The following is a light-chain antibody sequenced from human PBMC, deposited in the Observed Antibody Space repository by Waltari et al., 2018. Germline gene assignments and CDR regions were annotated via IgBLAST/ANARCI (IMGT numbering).Light chain of an antibody. Sequence: QSALTQPTAVSGSPGQSVTIYCTGASSDIGRYDIVSWYQQHPGNAPKLVTSDVSKRPSGVSRRFSGSKSGETASMTISVLQFEDEADYYYCSYAGNYVWVFGGGTRLTVL. CDR2: DVS. CDR3: CSYAGNYVWV. CDR1: SSDIGRYDI. V-gene: IGLV2-23*02. J-gene: IGLJ3*02.